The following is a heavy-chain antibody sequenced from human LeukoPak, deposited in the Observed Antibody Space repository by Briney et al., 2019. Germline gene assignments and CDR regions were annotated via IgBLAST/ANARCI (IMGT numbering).Heavy chain of an antibody. D-gene: IGHD1-26*01. CDR1: GYTFTSYG. CDR3: ARDHLGSGSYSSGERAY. Sequence: GASVKVSCKASGYTFTSYGISWVRQAPGQGLEWTGWISAYNDNTDYAQKLQDRVTMTTDTSTSTAYMELRSLRSDDTAVYYCARDHLGSGSYSSGERAYWGQGTLVTVSS. J-gene: IGHJ4*02. V-gene: IGHV1-18*01. CDR2: ISAYNDNT.